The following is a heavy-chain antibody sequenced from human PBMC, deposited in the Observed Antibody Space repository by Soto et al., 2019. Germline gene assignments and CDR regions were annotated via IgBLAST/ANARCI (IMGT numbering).Heavy chain of an antibody. CDR3: ARDRHFRGGPDDI. Sequence: QVQLVESGGGVVQSGRSPRLSCAASGFTFSSFGMHWVRQAPGKGLEWVALIWHDGTLTHYADSVKGRFPISRDNSKNMLYLQMNSLRADDTAVYYCARDRHFRGGPDDIWGQGTMVTVSS. CDR1: GFTFSSFG. J-gene: IGHJ3*02. V-gene: IGHV3-33*01. CDR2: IWHDGTLT. D-gene: IGHD3-3*02.